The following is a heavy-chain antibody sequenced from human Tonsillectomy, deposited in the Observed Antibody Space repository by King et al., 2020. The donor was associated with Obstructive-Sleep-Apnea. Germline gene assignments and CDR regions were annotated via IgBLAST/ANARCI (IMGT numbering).Heavy chain of an antibody. Sequence: VQLVESGGGLVQPGGSLKLSCAASGFTFSGSAMHWVRQASGKGLEWVGRIRSKANNYATAYAASVKGRFTISRDDSKTTAYLQMNSLKTEDTAVYYCTTPSDRNDYWGQGTLVTVSS. D-gene: IGHD2-15*01. CDR2: IRSKANNYAT. V-gene: IGHV3-73*02. CDR1: GFTFSGSA. J-gene: IGHJ4*02. CDR3: TTPSDRNDY.